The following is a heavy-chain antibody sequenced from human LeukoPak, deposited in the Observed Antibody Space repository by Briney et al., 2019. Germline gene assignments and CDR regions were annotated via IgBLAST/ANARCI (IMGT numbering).Heavy chain of an antibody. CDR2: IYYSGST. CDR1: GGSFSGDY. Sequence: SETLSLTCAVYGGSFSGDYWSWIRQPPGKGLEWIGYIYYSGSTNYNPSLKSRITISVDTSKNQFSLKLSSVTAADTAVYYCARAREGAFDIWGQGTMVTVSS. V-gene: IGHV4-59*01. J-gene: IGHJ3*02. CDR3: ARAREGAFDI.